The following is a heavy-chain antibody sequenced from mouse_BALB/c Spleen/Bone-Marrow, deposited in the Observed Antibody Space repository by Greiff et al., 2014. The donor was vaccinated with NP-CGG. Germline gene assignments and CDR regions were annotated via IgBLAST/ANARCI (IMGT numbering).Heavy chain of an antibody. CDR3: ARSEGEGTPAF. J-gene: IGHJ3*01. CDR2: IDPANGNT. V-gene: IGHV14-3*02. Sequence: VQLKESGAELVKPGASVKLSCTASGFNIKDTYMHWVQQRPEQGLEWIGRIDPANGNTKYDPKFQGKATITADISSNTAYLQLSSLTSEDTAVYSCARSEGEGTPAFWDQGTLVTVSA. CDR1: GFNIKDTY. D-gene: IGHD3-3*01.